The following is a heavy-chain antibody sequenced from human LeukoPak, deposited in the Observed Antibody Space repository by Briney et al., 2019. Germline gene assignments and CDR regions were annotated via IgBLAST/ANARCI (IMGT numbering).Heavy chain of an antibody. D-gene: IGHD7-27*01. CDR3: ARGPWGFQVSDY. J-gene: IGHJ4*02. V-gene: IGHV4-4*02. CDR2: VNLQGST. Sequence: PSETLSLTCGVSGGSITNTDYWTWVRQRPGKGLEWIGEVNLQGSTNYNPSLMGRVAISVDTSENHISLQLTSVTAADTAVYYCARGPWGFQVSDYWGQGTLVTVSS. CDR1: GGSITNTDY.